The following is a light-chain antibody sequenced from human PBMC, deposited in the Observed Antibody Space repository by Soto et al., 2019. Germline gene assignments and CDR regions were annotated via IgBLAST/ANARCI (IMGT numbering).Light chain of an antibody. CDR1: SSNVGSNY. V-gene: IGLV1-44*01. Sequence: QAVVTQPPSASGTPGQRVTISCSGSSSNVGSNYVNWYQHLPRTAPKLLIHSDNQRPSGVPDRFSGSKSGTSASLAITGLQSEDEADYYCATWDDSLNAPLFGGGTKLTVL. CDR2: SDN. J-gene: IGLJ2*01. CDR3: ATWDDSLNAPL.